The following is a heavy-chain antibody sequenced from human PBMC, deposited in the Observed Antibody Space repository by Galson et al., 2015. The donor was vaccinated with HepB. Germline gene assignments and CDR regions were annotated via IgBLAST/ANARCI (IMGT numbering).Heavy chain of an antibody. V-gene: IGHV3-48*04. D-gene: IGHD4/OR15-4a*01. CDR2: ISTNGATI. CDR1: DSTFSSYT. CDR3: ATTKFGSGAYWTFDI. J-gene: IGHJ3*02. Sequence: LRLSCAASDSTFSSYTMNWVRQIPGKGLQWVSYISTNGATIHYADSVKGRFTIARDNAKNTMWLQMNSLRAEDTAVYYCATTKFGSGAYWTFDIWGPGTLVTVSS.